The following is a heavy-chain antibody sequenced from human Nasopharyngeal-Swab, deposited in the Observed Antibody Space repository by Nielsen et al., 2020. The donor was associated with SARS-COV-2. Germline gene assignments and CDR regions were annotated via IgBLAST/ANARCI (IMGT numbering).Heavy chain of an antibody. CDR1: GYTFTSYA. J-gene: IGHJ4*02. D-gene: IGHD6-19*01. CDR3: AGDGGAVAGPDY. CDR2: INAGNGNT. V-gene: IGHV1-3*01. Sequence: ASVKVSCKASGYTFTSYAMHWVRQAPGQRLEWMGWINAGNGNTKYSQKFQGRVTITRDTSASTAYMELSSLRSEDTAVYYCAGDGGAVAGPDYWGQGTLVTVSS.